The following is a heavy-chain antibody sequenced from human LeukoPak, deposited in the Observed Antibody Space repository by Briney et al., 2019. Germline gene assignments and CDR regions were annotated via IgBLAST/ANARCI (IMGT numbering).Heavy chain of an antibody. CDR3: ARWAAAGPYYYYYGMDV. V-gene: IGHV6-1*01. J-gene: IGHJ6*02. Sequence: SQTLSLTCAISGDSVSSNSVTWNWIRQSPSRGLEWLGRTYYRSTWYNDYAVSVRGRITVNPDTSKNQFSLHLNSVTPEDTAVYYCARWAAAGPYYYYYGMDVWGQGTTVTVSS. CDR1: GDSVSSNSVT. D-gene: IGHD6-13*01. CDR2: TYYRSTWYN.